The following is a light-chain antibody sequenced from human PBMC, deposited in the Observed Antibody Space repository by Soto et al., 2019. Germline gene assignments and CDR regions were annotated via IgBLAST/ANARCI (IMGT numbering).Light chain of an antibody. CDR1: QSVTNNY. J-gene: IGKJ1*01. V-gene: IGKV3-20*01. Sequence: EIVLTQSPGTLSLSPGERATLSCRASQSVTNNYLAWYQQKPSQAPRLLIFGVSSRAAGIPDRFSGSGSGTDFTLAIGRLEPEDFAVYYCQQYGRSPWTFGQGTRVDIK. CDR3: QQYGRSPWT. CDR2: GVS.